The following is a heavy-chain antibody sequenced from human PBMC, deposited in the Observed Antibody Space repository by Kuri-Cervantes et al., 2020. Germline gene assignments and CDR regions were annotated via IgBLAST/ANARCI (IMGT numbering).Heavy chain of an antibody. CDR3: AREGGEIGYGMDV. V-gene: IGHV3-9*01. CDR2: ISWNSGSI. Sequence: SLKISCAASGFTFEDYAMHWVRQAPGKGLELVSGISWNSGSIGYADSVKGRFTISRDNSKNTLYLQMKSLRAEDTAVYYCAREGGEIGYGMDVWGQGTTVTVSS. D-gene: IGHD3-16*01. J-gene: IGHJ6*02. CDR1: GFTFEDYA.